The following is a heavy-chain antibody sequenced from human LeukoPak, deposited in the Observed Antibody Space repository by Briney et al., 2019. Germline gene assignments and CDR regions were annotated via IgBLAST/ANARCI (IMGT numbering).Heavy chain of an antibody. CDR2: INPSGGST. CDR1: GYTFTSYY. CDR3: ARDGGWNGDYDLY. V-gene: IGHV1-46*01. D-gene: IGHD4-17*01. J-gene: IGHJ4*02. Sequence: ASVKVSCKASGYTFTSYYMHWVRQAPGQGLEWMGIINPSGGSTSYAQKFQGRVTMTRDTSTSTVYMELRSLRSDDTAVYYCARDGGWNGDYDLYWGQGTLVTVSS.